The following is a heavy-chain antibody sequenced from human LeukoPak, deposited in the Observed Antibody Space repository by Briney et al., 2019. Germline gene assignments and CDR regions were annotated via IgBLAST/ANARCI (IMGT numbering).Heavy chain of an antibody. J-gene: IGHJ3*02. D-gene: IGHD6-13*01. Sequence: VASVKVSCKASGYTFTSYYMHWVRQAPGQGLEWMGIINPSGGSTSYAQKFQGRVTMTRDMSTSTVYMELSSLRSEDTAVYYCATQGYSSSWYPSPGAFDIWGQGTMVTVSS. V-gene: IGHV1-46*01. CDR3: ATQGYSSSWYPSPGAFDI. CDR2: INPSGGST. CDR1: GYTFTSYY.